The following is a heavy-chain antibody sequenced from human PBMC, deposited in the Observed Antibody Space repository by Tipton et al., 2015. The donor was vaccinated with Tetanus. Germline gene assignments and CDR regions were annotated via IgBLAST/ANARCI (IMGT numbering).Heavy chain of an antibody. CDR1: GYIFNNYW. Sequence: QLVQSGGEVKKPGESLKISCKGSGYIFNNYWIGWVRQKPGKGLEWMGIIYPGHSDTKYSPSFQGQVTISVDKSINTAYLQWSSLKASDTSMFYCARAHCTDGVCNFDFWGHGALVSVAS. CDR3: ARAHCTDGVCNFDF. J-gene: IGHJ4*01. D-gene: IGHD2-8*01. CDR2: IYPGHSDT. V-gene: IGHV5-51*01.